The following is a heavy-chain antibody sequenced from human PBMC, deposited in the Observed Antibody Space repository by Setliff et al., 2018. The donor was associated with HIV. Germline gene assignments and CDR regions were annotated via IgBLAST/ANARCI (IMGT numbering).Heavy chain of an antibody. CDR2: FDPEDGET. D-gene: IGHD3-3*01. CDR3: AFRSGFHVGLDA. V-gene: IGHV1-24*01. J-gene: IGHJ5*02. CDR1: GYTLTELS. Sequence: ASVKVSCKLSGYTLTELSRHWVRQAPGKGLEWMGGFDPEDGETIYAQKFQGRVTMTEDTSTDTAYMELSSLRSEDTVVYYCAFRSGFHVGLDAWGQGTLVTVSS.